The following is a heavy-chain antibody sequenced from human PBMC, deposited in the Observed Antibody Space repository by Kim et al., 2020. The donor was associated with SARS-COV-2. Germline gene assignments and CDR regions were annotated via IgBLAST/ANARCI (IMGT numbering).Heavy chain of an antibody. V-gene: IGHV4-39*01. Sequence: SETLSLTCTVSGGSISSSSYYWGWIRQPPGKGLEWIGSIYYSGSTYYNPSLKSRVTISVDTSKNQFSLKLSSVTAADTAVYYCARQGKRELWFGEFPYWGQGTLVTVSS. CDR1: GGSISSSSYY. D-gene: IGHD3-10*01. CDR2: IYYSGST. CDR3: ARQGKRELWFGEFPY. J-gene: IGHJ4*02.